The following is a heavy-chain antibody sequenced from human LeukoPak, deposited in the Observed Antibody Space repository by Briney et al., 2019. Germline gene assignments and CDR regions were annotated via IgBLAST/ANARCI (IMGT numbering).Heavy chain of an antibody. V-gene: IGHV3-66*01. J-gene: IGHJ4*02. CDR3: AKDGIAYCGGDCWNEY. CDR1: GFTVSNNY. D-gene: IGHD2-21*02. CDR2: IYSGGST. Sequence: GGSLRLSCAASGFTVSNNYMSWVRQAPGKGLEWVSMIYSGGSTYYADSVKGRFTISRDNSKNTLDLQMNSLRAEDTAVYYCAKDGIAYCGGDCWNEYWGQGTLVTVSS.